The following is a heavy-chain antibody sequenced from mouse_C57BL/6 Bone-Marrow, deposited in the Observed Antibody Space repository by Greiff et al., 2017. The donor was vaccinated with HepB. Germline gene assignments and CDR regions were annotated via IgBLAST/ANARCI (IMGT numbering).Heavy chain of an antibody. V-gene: IGHV5-4*01. CDR1: GFTFSSYA. Sequence: EVKLMESGGGLVKPGGSLKLSCAASGFTFSSYAMSWVRQTPEKRLEWVATISDGGSYTYYPDNVKGRFTISRDNAKNNLYLQMSHLKSEDTAMYYCARDSGYSYFDYWGQGTTLTVSS. D-gene: IGHD2-3*01. J-gene: IGHJ2*01. CDR2: ISDGGSYT. CDR3: ARDSGYSYFDY.